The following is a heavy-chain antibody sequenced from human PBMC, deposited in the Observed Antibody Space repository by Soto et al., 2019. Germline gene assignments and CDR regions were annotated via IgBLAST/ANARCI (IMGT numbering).Heavy chain of an antibody. J-gene: IGHJ4*02. D-gene: IGHD2-21*02. CDR2: IIPIFGTA. CDR3: ATAYCGGDCQIDY. V-gene: IGHV1-69*13. Sequence: SVKVSCKASGGTFSSYAISWVLQAPGQGLEWMGGIIPIFGTANYAQKFQGRVTITADESTSTAYMELSSLRSEDTAVYYCATAYCGGDCQIDYWGQGTLVTVSS. CDR1: GGTFSSYA.